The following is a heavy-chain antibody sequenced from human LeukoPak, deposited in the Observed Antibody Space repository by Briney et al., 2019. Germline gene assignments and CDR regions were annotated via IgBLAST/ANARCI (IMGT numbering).Heavy chain of an antibody. CDR1: GFTFGSYE. V-gene: IGHV3-48*03. CDR2: ISSSGRTI. J-gene: IGHJ6*02. CDR3: ARGDEYCSSTSCYAGPSYGLDV. D-gene: IGHD2-2*01. Sequence: GGSLRLSCAASGFTFGSYEFNWVRQAPGKGLEWVSYISSSGRTIFYADSVKGRFTISRDNAKNSLYLQMNSLRAEDTAVYHCARGDEYCSSTSCYAGPSYGLDVWGQGTTVTVSS.